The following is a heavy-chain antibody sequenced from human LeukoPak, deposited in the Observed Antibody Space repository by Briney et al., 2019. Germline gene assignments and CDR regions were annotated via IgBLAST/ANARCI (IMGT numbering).Heavy chain of an antibody. D-gene: IGHD3-10*01. J-gene: IGHJ4*02. V-gene: IGHV1-8*01. CDR3: AKDKFDGSGNYYFDY. Sequence: GASVKVSCKASGYPFTSYDINWVRQATGQGLEWMGWMNPNSGNTGYAQKFQGRVTMTRNTSISTAYMELSSLRSEDTAVYYCAKDKFDGSGNYYFDYWGQGTLVTVSS. CDR2: MNPNSGNT. CDR1: GYPFTSYD.